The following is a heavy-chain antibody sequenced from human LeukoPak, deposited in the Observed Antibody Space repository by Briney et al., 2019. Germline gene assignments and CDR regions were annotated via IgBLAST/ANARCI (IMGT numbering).Heavy chain of an antibody. CDR1: GYSFTSYW. D-gene: IGHD2-2*01. Sequence: GESLKISCKGSGYSFTSYWIGWVRQIPGKGLEWMGLIYPGYSDTRYSPSFQGQVTISADKSISTAYLQWSSLNASDTAMYYCASRRYCSSTSCYRSAFYIWGQGTMVTVSS. V-gene: IGHV5-51*01. CDR3: ASRRYCSSTSCYRSAFYI. CDR2: IYPGYSDT. J-gene: IGHJ3*02.